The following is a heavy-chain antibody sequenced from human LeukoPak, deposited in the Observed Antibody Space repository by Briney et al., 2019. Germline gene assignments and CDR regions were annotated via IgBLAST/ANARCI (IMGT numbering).Heavy chain of an antibody. V-gene: IGHV4-59*01. CDR2: IYYSGST. D-gene: IGHD5-24*01. J-gene: IGHJ4*02. Sequence: SETLSLTCTVSGGSISSYYWSWIRQPPGKGLEWIGYIYYSGSTNYNPSLKSRVTISVDTSKNQFSLKLSSATAADTAVYYCARDGRDGYNRFDYWGQGTLVTVSS. CDR3: ARDGRDGYNRFDY. CDR1: GGSISSYY.